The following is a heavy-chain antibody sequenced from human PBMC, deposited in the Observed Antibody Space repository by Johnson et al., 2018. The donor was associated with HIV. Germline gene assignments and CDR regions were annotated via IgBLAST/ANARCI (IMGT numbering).Heavy chain of an antibody. D-gene: IGHD3-10*01. CDR3: AKAPYGSGIRPGAFDI. Sequence: VQLVESGGGLVKPGGSLRLSCAASGFTFSNAWMSWVRQAPGKGLEWVSGINWNGGSTGYADSVKGRFTISRDNAKNSLYLQMNSLRAEDTAVYYCAKAPYGSGIRPGAFDIWGQGTMVTVSS. CDR1: GFTFSNAW. V-gene: IGHV3-20*04. CDR2: INWNGGST. J-gene: IGHJ3*02.